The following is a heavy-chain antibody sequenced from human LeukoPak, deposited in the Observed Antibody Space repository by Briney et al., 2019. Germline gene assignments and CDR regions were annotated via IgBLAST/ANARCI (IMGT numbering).Heavy chain of an antibody. CDR2: ISNSDSST. D-gene: IGHD3-22*01. J-gene: IGHJ4*02. CDR1: AFTFSNYA. Sequence: GGSLRLSCAASAFTFSNYAMSWVRQAPGKGLEWVSTISNSDSSTYYADSVKGRFTISRDNSENTLYLQMNSLRAEDTAVYYCAKDPDYYDSSGDSWGQGTLVTVSS. V-gene: IGHV3-23*01. CDR3: AKDPDYYDSSGDS.